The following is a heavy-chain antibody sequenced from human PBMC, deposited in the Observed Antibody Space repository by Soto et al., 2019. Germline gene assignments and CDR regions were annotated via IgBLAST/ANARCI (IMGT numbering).Heavy chain of an antibody. V-gene: IGHV4-4*07. CDR1: GGSISSYY. CDR3: ARDRPDYYDSSGYHLLLDP. D-gene: IGHD3-22*01. Sequence: SETLSLTCTVSGGSISSYYWSWIRQPAGKGLEWIGRIYTSGSTNYNPSLTSRVTMSVDTSKNQFSPKLSSVTAADTAVYYCARDRPDYYDSSGYHLLLDPWGQGTLVTVSS. CDR2: IYTSGST. J-gene: IGHJ5*02.